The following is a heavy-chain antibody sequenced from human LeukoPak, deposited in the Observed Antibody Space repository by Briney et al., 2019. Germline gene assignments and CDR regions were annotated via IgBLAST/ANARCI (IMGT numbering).Heavy chain of an antibody. Sequence: GSLRLSCAASGFIFISYAMRGGRQAPGKGLEGGSAIIGSGGRKYYADSVKGGFTISRDNSKNTLYLQTNSLRAEDTAVYYCAKDHSGWDYWGQGTLVTVSS. V-gene: IGHV3-23*01. D-gene: IGHD6-19*01. CDR3: AKDHSGWDY. CDR1: GFIFISYA. CDR2: IIGSGGRK. J-gene: IGHJ4*02.